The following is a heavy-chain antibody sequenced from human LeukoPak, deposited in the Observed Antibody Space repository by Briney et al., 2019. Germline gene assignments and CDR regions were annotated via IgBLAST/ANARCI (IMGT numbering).Heavy chain of an antibody. CDR2: INPNSGGT. CDR1: GYTFTSYY. V-gene: IGHV1-2*06. Sequence: ASVKVSCKASGYTFTSYYMHWVRQAPGQGLEWMGRINPNSGGTNYAQKFQGRVTMTRDTSISTAYMELSRLRSDDTAVYYCARDDKSAGTGDYWGQGTLVTVSS. D-gene: IGHD6-13*01. CDR3: ARDDKSAGTGDY. J-gene: IGHJ4*02.